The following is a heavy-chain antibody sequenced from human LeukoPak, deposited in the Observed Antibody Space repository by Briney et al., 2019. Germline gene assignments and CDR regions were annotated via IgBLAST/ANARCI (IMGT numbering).Heavy chain of an antibody. D-gene: IGHD4-17*01. CDR3: ARHGSPYYGDYGDAFDI. Sequence: SETLSLTCTVSGGSISSSSYYWGWIRQPPGKGLEWIGSIYYSGSTYYNPSLKSRVTISVDTSKNQFSLKLSSVTAADTAVYYCARHGSPYYGDYGDAFDIWGQGTMVTVS. CDR2: IYYSGST. V-gene: IGHV4-39*01. J-gene: IGHJ3*02. CDR1: GGSISSSSYY.